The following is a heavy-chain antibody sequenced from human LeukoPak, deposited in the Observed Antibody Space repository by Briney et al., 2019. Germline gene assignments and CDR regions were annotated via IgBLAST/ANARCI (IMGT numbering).Heavy chain of an antibody. Sequence: ASVKVSCKASGGIFSSYAISWVRQAPGQGLEWMGGIIPIFGTANYAQKFQGRVTITADESTSTAHMDLSSLRSEDTAVYYCARDRIVGAIESFDYWGQGTLVTVSS. J-gene: IGHJ4*02. CDR2: IIPIFGTA. D-gene: IGHD1-26*01. V-gene: IGHV1-69*13. CDR1: GGIFSSYA. CDR3: ARDRIVGAIESFDY.